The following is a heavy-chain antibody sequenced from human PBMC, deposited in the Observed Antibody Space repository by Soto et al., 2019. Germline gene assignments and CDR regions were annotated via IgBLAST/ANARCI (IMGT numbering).Heavy chain of an antibody. CDR1: GYTFTSYG. J-gene: IGHJ6*02. CDR3: ARWWGVVTVDPDYYYGMDV. Sequence: QVQLVQSGAEVKKPGASVKVSCKASGYTFTSYGISWVRQAPGQGLEWIGWISAYNGNTNYAQKLQGRVIMTTDTSTSTAYMELRSLRSDDTAVYYCARWWGVVTVDPDYYYGMDVWGQGTTVTVS. CDR2: ISAYNGNT. D-gene: IGHD2-21*02. V-gene: IGHV1-18*01.